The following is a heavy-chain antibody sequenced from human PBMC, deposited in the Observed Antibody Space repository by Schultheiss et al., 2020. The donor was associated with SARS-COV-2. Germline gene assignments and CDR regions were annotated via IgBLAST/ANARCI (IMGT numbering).Heavy chain of an antibody. V-gene: IGHV3-33*08. Sequence: GGSLRLSCAASGFTFSSYSMNWVRQAPGKGLEWVAVIWYDGSNKYYADSVKGRFTISRDNSKNTLYLQMNSLRAEDTAVYYCARDNSEMATITLDYWGQGTLVTVSS. CDR1: GFTFSSYS. CDR3: ARDNSEMATITLDY. D-gene: IGHD5-24*01. J-gene: IGHJ4*02. CDR2: IWYDGSNK.